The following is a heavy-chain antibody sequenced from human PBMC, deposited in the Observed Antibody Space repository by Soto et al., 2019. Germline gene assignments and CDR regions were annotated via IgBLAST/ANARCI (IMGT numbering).Heavy chain of an antibody. CDR3: ARSSQSTLTTCDY. CDR2: IYYSGST. Sequence: QVQLQESGPGLVKPSQTLSLTCTVSGGSISSGGYYWSWIRQHPGKGLEWIGYIYYSGSTYYNPSHKRRVTISVDTSKNQCSRKLSSVTAADTALYYCARSSQSTLTTCDYWGQGTLVTVSS. D-gene: IGHD4-17*01. CDR1: GGSISSGGYY. V-gene: IGHV4-31*03. J-gene: IGHJ4*02.